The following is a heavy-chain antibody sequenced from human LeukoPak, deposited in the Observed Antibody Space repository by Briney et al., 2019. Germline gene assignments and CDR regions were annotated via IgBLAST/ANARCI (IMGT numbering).Heavy chain of an antibody. V-gene: IGHV1-69*13. D-gene: IGHD3-10*01. CDR1: GGTFSSYA. CDR3: ARSQVYYGSGSYLSVPLDV. CDR2: IIPIFGTA. J-gene: IGHJ6*02. Sequence: GASVKVSCKASGGTFSSYAISWVRQAPGQGLEWMGGIIPIFGTANYAQKFQGRVTITADESTSTAYMELSSLRSEDTAVYYCARSQVYYGSGSYLSVPLDVWGQGTTVTVSS.